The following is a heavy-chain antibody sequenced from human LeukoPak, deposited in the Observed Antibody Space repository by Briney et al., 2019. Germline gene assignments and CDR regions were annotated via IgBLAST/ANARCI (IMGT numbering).Heavy chain of an antibody. CDR2: ITTSGRTI. CDR1: GFTFSSYE. J-gene: IGHJ4*02. V-gene: IGHV3-48*03. Sequence: GGSLRLSCAASGFTFSSYEMNWVHQAPGKGLEWVSYITTSGRTIYYADSVKGRFTISRDNAKNSLYLQMNSLRAEDTAVYYCARGEDYGTNSFDYWGQGTLVTVSS. CDR3: ARGEDYGTNSFDY. D-gene: IGHD4-17*01.